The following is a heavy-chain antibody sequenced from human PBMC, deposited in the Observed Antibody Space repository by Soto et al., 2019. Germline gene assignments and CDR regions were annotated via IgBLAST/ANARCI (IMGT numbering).Heavy chain of an antibody. CDR3: ARDSFRGYSYGSTYNWFDP. J-gene: IGHJ5*02. CDR1: GGSFRSYA. V-gene: IGHV1-69*13. Sequence: SEKVSCKASGGSFRSYAISVVRQAPGQGLEWMGGIIPIFGTANYAQKFQGRVTITADESTSTAYMELSRLSSEDTAVYYCARDSFRGYSYGSTYNWFDPWGQGTLVTVSS. CDR2: IIPIFGTA. D-gene: IGHD5-18*01.